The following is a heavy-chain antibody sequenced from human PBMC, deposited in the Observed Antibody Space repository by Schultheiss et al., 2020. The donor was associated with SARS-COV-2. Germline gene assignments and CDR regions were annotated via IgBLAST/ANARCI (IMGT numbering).Heavy chain of an antibody. CDR2: IYYSGST. J-gene: IGHJ6*03. Sequence: GSLRLSCTVSGGSISSYYWSWIRQPPGKGLEWIGYIYYSGSTNYNPSLKSRVTISVDTSKNQFSLKLSSVTAADTAVYYCARARAAPPLDYYYYMDVWGKGTTVTVSS. D-gene: IGHD2-15*01. V-gene: IGHV4-59*12. CDR3: ARARAAPPLDYYYYMDV. CDR1: GGSISSYY.